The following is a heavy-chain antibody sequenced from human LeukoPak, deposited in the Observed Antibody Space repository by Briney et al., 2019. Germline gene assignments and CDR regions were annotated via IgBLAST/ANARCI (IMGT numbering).Heavy chain of an antibody. CDR1: GFTFSDYY. Sequence: GGSLRLSCAASGFTFSDYYMSWIRQAPGKGLEWVSYISSSGSTIYYADSVKGRFTISRDNAKNSLYLQMNSLRAEDTAVYYCARAGLPSGYYHYYYGMDVWGQGTTVTVSS. J-gene: IGHJ6*02. CDR3: ARAGLPSGYYHYYYGMDV. CDR2: ISSSGSTI. D-gene: IGHD3-22*01. V-gene: IGHV3-11*01.